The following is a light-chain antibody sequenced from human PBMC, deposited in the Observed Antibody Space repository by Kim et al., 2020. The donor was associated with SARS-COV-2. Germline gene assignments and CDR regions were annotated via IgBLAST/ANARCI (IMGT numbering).Light chain of an antibody. Sequence: AIRITQSPSSLSASTGDRVTITCRASQGISSYLAWYQQKPGKAPKLLIYAASTLQSGVPSRFSGSGSATDFTLTISCLQSEDFATYYCQQYYSYPRTFGQGTKVDIK. J-gene: IGKJ1*01. CDR2: AAS. V-gene: IGKV1-8*01. CDR1: QGISSY. CDR3: QQYYSYPRT.